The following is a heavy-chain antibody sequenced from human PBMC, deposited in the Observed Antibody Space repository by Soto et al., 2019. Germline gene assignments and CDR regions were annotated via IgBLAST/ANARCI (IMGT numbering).Heavy chain of an antibody. D-gene: IGHD2-8*02. CDR3: ARGMTPPGAPAWYYFDS. CDR2: FSLSGTT. V-gene: IGHV4-4*07. Sequence: QAQLQESGPGLMKPSETLSLTCTVSGASITGSSYWSWIRQPAGKGLEWIGRFSLSGTTNYNPSLRSRVTMSADVSKNQFSLRLTSVTAADTALYYCARGMTPPGAPAWYYFDSWGQGTLVTVSS. CDR1: GASITGSSY. J-gene: IGHJ4*02.